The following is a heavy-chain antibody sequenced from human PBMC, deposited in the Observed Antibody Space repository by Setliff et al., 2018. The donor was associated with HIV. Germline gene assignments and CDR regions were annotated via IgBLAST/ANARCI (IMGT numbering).Heavy chain of an antibody. V-gene: IGHV3-74*01. J-gene: IGHJ5*02. CDR2: ISSDGSTT. CDR1: GFPFNSYW. D-gene: IGHD1-1*01. Sequence: SLKISCAASGFPFNSYWMHWVRQAPGKGLVWVSRISSDGSTTNYADSVKGRFTISRDNAKNTLDLQMNSLRAEDTAVYYCARGSDTTGSPPELDPWGQGTLVTVSS. CDR3: ARGSDTTGSPPELDP.